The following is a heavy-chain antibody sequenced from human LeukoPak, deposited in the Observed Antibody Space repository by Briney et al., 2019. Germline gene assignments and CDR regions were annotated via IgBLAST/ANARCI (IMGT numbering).Heavy chain of an antibody. CDR3: ARGSRTGAPYYYYYYYMDV. CDR1: GFTVSSNY. CDR2: IYSGGST. Sequence: QSGGSLRLSCAASGFTVSSNYMSWVRQAPGKGLEWVSVIYSGGSTYYADSVKGRFTISRDNSKNTLYLQMNSLRAEDTAVYYCARGSRTGAPYYYYYYYMDVWGKGTTVTVSS. D-gene: IGHD1-26*01. V-gene: IGHV3-53*01. J-gene: IGHJ6*03.